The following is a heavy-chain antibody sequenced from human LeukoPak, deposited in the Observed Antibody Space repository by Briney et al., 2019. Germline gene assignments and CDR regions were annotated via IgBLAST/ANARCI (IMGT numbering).Heavy chain of an antibody. CDR1: GFTFSSYA. Sequence: GGSLRLSCAASGFTFSSYAMSWVRQAPGKGLEWVSAISGSGGSTYYADSVKGRFTISRDNSKNTLYLQMNSLRAEDTAVYYCAKTSSVHWSGYSDAFDIWGQGTMVTVSS. J-gene: IGHJ3*02. D-gene: IGHD3-3*01. CDR3: AKTSSVHWSGYSDAFDI. CDR2: ISGSGGST. V-gene: IGHV3-23*01.